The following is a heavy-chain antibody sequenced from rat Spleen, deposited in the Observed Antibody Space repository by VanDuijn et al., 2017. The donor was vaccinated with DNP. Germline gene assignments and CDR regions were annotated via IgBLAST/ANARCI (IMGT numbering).Heavy chain of an antibody. CDR1: GFNFNTSY. CDR2: INYDSSST. CDR3: AIPDY. Sequence: EVQLVESGGGLVQPGRSLKLSCAASGFNFNTSYMDWVRQAPAKGLEWVASINYDSSSTYHRRTVKGRFTISQDNAKNTLYLQMDSLRSDDTATFYCAIPDYWGKGVMVTVCS. V-gene: IGHV5-7*01. J-gene: IGHJ2*01.